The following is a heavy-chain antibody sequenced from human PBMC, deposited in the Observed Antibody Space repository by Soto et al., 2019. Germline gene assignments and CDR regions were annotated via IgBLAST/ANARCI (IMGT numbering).Heavy chain of an antibody. CDR1: GFTFSSYA. CDR3: AKDRNRLEERRIFDP. Sequence: PGGSLRLSCAASGFTFSSYAMSWVRQAPGKGLEWVSAISGSGGSTYYADSVKGRFTISRDNSKNTLYLQMNSLRAEDTAVYYCAKDRNRLEERRIFDPWGQGTLVTVSS. D-gene: IGHD1-26*01. J-gene: IGHJ5*02. V-gene: IGHV3-23*01. CDR2: ISGSGGST.